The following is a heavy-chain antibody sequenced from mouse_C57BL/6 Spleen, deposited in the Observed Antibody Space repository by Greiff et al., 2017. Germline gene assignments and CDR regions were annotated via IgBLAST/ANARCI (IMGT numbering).Heavy chain of an antibody. CDR2: INPSGGYT. CDR1: GYTFTSYW. CDR3: AGHAMDY. V-gene: IGHV1-7*01. D-gene: IGHD3-1*01. Sequence: QVQLQQSGAELAKPGASVTLSCKASGYTFTSYWMHWVKQRPGQGLEWIGYINPSGGYTNYNHKFKDKATLTADKSSSTAYMQLSSLTYEDSAVYYGAGHAMDYWGQGTSVTVSS. J-gene: IGHJ4*01.